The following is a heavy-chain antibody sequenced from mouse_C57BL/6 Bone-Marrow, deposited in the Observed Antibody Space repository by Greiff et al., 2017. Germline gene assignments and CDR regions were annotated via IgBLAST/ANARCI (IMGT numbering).Heavy chain of an antibody. CDR3: ARHEASYFDY. V-gene: IGHV5-6*01. Sequence: EVKLMESGGDLVKPGGSLKLSCAASGFTFSSYGMSWVRQTPDKRLEWVATISSGGSYTYYPDSVKGRFTISRDNAKNNLYLQMSSLKSEDTAMYYCARHEASYFDYWGQGTTLTVSS. D-gene: IGHD6-1*01. CDR2: ISSGGSYT. CDR1: GFTFSSYG. J-gene: IGHJ2*01.